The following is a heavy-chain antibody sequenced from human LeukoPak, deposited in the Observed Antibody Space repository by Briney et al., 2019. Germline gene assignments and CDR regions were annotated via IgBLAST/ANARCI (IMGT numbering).Heavy chain of an antibody. CDR2: ISGNGGGT. J-gene: IGHJ4*02. CDR3: AKGPIATNPYYFDY. Sequence: GGSLRLSCAASGFTFSSYAMNWVRQAPGKGLEWVTTISGNGGGTYYADSVKGRFTISRDNSKNTLYLQMNSLRAEDTAVYYCAKGPIATNPYYFDYWGQGTLVTVSS. CDR1: GFTFSSYA. V-gene: IGHV3-23*01. D-gene: IGHD6-13*01.